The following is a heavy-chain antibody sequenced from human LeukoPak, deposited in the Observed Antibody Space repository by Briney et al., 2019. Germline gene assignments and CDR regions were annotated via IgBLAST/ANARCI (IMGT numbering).Heavy chain of an antibody. CDR1: GFTFSAYW. CDR3: ARAVGYCSGGSCYFDY. V-gene: IGHV3-7*01. D-gene: IGHD2-15*01. J-gene: IGHJ4*02. CDR2: IKQDGSEK. Sequence: GGSLRLSCVVSGFTFSAYWMTWVRQTPGKGLEWVANIKQDGSEKYYVDSVKGRFTISRDNAKNSLYLQMNSLRAEDTAVYYCARAVGYCSGGSCYFDYWGQGTLVTVSS.